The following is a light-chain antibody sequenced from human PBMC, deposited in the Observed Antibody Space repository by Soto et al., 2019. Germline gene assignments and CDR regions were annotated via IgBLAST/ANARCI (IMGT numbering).Light chain of an antibody. Sequence: EIVMTQSPATLSVSPGERATLSCRASQSVSRNLAWYQQKPGQAPRLLIYGASTRATGIPARFSGSGSGTEFTLTISSLQSEDFAVYYCHQYNNWQTFGQGTKVDIK. CDR2: GAS. J-gene: IGKJ1*01. V-gene: IGKV3-15*01. CDR1: QSVSRN. CDR3: HQYNNWQT.